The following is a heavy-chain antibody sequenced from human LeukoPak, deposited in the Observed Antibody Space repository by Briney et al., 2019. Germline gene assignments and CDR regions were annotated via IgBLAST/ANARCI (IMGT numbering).Heavy chain of an antibody. CDR2: IYYSGST. CDR3: ASQDQKTTSPGSDAFDI. Sequence: PSETLPLTCTVSGGSISSYYWSWIRQPPGKGLEWIGYIYYSGSTNYNPSLKSRVTISVDTSKNQFSLKLSSVTAADTAVYYCASQDQKTTSPGSDAFDIWGQGTMVTVSS. CDR1: GGSISSYY. J-gene: IGHJ3*02. D-gene: IGHD1-1*01. V-gene: IGHV4-59*08.